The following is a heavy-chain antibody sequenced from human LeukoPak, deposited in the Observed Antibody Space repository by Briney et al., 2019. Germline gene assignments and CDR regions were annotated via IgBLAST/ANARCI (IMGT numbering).Heavy chain of an antibody. CDR1: GYIFTSYY. J-gene: IGHJ4*02. CDR2: INPSGGST. CDR3: ARPYSGSYYAMDWDY. V-gene: IGHV1-46*01. Sequence: ASVKVSCKASGYIFTSYYMHWVRQAPGQGLEWMGIINPSGGSTSYAQKFQGRVTMTRDTSTSTVHMELSSLRSEDTAVYYCARPYSGSYYAMDWDYWGQGTLVTVSS. D-gene: IGHD1-26*01.